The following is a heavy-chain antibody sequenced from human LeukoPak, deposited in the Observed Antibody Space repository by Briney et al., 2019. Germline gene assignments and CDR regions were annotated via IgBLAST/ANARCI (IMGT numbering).Heavy chain of an antibody. Sequence: PSETLSLTCTVSTDSISKSLYHWAWVRQPPGKGLEWIAEIYYQGNTYYNPSLSGRVTISVDTSKNQFSLQLNAVTAADTAFYFCASVKLGYYYDTNGYFDSWGQGIPVTVSS. CDR1: TDSISKSLYH. D-gene: IGHD3-22*01. J-gene: IGHJ4*02. CDR3: ASVKLGYYYDTNGYFDS. CDR2: IYYQGNT. V-gene: IGHV4-39*07.